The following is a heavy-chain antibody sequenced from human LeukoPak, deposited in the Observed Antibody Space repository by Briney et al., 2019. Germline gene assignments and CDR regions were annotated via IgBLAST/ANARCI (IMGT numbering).Heavy chain of an antibody. D-gene: IGHD2-2*01. V-gene: IGHV4-39*01. CDR3: ARLGYCSSTSCAQFDY. Sequence: PSETLSLTCTVSGGSIGSSSYYWGWIRQPPGKGLEWIGSIYYSGSTYYNPSLKSRVTISVDTSKNQFSLKLSSVTAADTAVYYCARLGYCSSTSCAQFDYWGQGTLVTVSS. CDR2: IYYSGST. J-gene: IGHJ4*02. CDR1: GGSIGSSSYY.